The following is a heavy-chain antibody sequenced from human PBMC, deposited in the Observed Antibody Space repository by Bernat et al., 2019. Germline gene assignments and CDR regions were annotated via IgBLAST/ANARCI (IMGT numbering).Heavy chain of an antibody. CDR3: AREQTVTPAWYFDT. CDR1: GFTFSSYA. V-gene: IGHV3-30*01. J-gene: IGHJ2*01. CDR2: ISYDGSNK. D-gene: IGHD4-11*01. Sequence: QVQLVESGGGVVQPGRSLRLSCAASGFTFSSYAMHWVRQAPGKGLEWVAVISYDGSNKYYADSVKGRFTISRDNSKNTLYLQMNSLRAEDTAVYYCAREQTVTPAWYFDTWGRGTLVTVSS.